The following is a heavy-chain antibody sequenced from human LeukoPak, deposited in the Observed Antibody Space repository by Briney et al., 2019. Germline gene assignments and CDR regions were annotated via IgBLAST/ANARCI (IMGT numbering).Heavy chain of an antibody. CDR3: ARDRVYSYGPTYYYYGMDV. CDR1: GGTFSSYA. D-gene: IGHD5-18*01. CDR2: IIPISGIA. V-gene: IGHV1-69*04. J-gene: IGHJ6*02. Sequence: SVKVSCKASGGTFSSYAISWVRQAPGQGLEWMGRIIPISGIANYAQKFQGRVTITADKSTSTAYMELSSLRSEDTAVYYCARDRVYSYGPTYYYYGMDVWGQGTTVTVSS.